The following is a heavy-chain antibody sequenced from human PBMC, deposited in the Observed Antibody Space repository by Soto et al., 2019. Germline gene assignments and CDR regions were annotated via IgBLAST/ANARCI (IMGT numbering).Heavy chain of an antibody. CDR2: MNSDGSRI. Sequence: EVQLVESGGGLVQPGGSLRLSCIASGFAFSNSWMYWVRQAPGKGLVWVSRMNSDGSRIEYADSVKGRFTISRDNAKNTLYLQMNSLRAEDLAVYYCARGPGHGGSCYEQWGQGTLVTVSS. D-gene: IGHD2-15*01. CDR1: GFAFSNSW. V-gene: IGHV3-74*03. CDR3: ARGPGHGGSCYEQ. J-gene: IGHJ4*02.